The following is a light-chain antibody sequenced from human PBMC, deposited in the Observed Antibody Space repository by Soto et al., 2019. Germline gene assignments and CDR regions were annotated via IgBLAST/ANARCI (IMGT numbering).Light chain of an antibody. CDR3: QVWDSSSDQYV. Sequence: SYELTQPPSVSVAPGKTARITCGGSSIGSKSVHWYQQRPGQAPVLVIYYDGRRPSGIPERFSGSNSGNTATLTIGRVEAGDEADSYCQVWDSSSDQYVFGTGTKLTVL. J-gene: IGLJ1*01. CDR2: YDG. V-gene: IGLV3-21*04. CDR1: SIGSKS.